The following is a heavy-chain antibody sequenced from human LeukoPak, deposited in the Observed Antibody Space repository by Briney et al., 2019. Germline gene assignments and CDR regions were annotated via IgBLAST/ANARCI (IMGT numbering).Heavy chain of an antibody. D-gene: IGHD6-6*01. Sequence: SETLSLTCTVSGGSISSSSYYWGWIRQPPGKGLEWIGSIYYSGSTYYNPSLKSRVTISVDTSKNQFSLRLTSVTAADTAVYYCARHSMPTLSSPSSTFDYWGQGTLVTISS. V-gene: IGHV4-39*01. CDR1: GGSISSSSYY. CDR3: ARHSMPTLSSPSSTFDY. J-gene: IGHJ4*02. CDR2: IYYSGST.